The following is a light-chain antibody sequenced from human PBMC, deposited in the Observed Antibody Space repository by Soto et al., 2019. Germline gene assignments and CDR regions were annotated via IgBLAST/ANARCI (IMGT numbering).Light chain of an antibody. V-gene: IGLV2-8*01. J-gene: IGLJ2*01. CDR2: EVS. CDR1: SSDVGGYNY. CDR3: SSYAGSNNVV. Sequence: QSALTQPPSASGSPGQSVPISCTGTSSDVGGYNYVSWYQQHPGKAPKLMIYEVSKRPSGVPDRFSGSKSGNTASLTVSGLQADDEADYYCSSYAGSNNVVFGGGTKLTVL.